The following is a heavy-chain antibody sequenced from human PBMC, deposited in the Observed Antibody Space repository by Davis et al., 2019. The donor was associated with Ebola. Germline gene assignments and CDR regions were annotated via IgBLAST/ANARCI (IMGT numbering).Heavy chain of an antibody. D-gene: IGHD3-10*01. J-gene: IGHJ4*02. CDR1: GFTFDDHT. V-gene: IGHV3-43D*03. CDR3: ARGLLWFGELASYYFDY. CDR2: ISWDGGAT. Sequence: PGGSLRLSCAASGFTFDDHTMLWVRQAPGKGLQWVSLISWDGGATYYGDSVKGRFTISRDNSKNSLYMQMNSLRAEDTAVYYCARGLLWFGELASYYFDYWGQGTLVIVSS.